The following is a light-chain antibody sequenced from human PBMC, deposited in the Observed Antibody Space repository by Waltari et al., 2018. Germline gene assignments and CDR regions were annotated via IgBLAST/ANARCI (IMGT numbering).Light chain of an antibody. CDR1: ESLMRSDGKTY. J-gene: IGKJ4*01. Sequence: VVTQAPLSMSVTPGQLASMSCKSSESLMRSDGKTYLYWYLHKPGQPPRLLIYEASKRFSGVPDRFSGSGSGTDFTLRSSRVEAEDVGVYYCMQTLRLPSFSFGGGTKVEIK. CDR2: EAS. V-gene: IGKV2D-29*01. CDR3: MQTLRLPSFS.